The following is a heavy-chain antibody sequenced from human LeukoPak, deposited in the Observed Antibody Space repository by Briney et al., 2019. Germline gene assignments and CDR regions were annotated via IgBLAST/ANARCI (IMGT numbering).Heavy chain of an antibody. Sequence: GGSLRLSCTASGFTFGDYAMSWFRQAPGKGLEWVGFIRSKAYGGTTEYAASVKGRFTIPRDDSKSIAYLQMNSLKTEDTAVYYCTRGHSGYFDWLLSDYWGQGTLVTVSS. J-gene: IGHJ4*02. V-gene: IGHV3-49*03. CDR2: IRSKAYGGTT. CDR1: GFTFGDYA. CDR3: TRGHSGYFDWLLSDY. D-gene: IGHD3-9*01.